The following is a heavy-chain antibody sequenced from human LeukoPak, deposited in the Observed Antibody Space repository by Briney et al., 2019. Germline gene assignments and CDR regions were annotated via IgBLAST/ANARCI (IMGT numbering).Heavy chain of an antibody. Sequence: PGGSLRLSCAASGFTFSSYGMHWVRQAPGKGLEWVAVISYDGSNKYYADSVKGRFTISRDNSKNTLYLQMNSLRAEDTAVYYCAKDASYSYGLYYFDYWGQGTLVTVSS. D-gene: IGHD5-18*01. V-gene: IGHV3-30*18. CDR2: ISYDGSNK. J-gene: IGHJ4*02. CDR1: GFTFSSYG. CDR3: AKDASYSYGLYYFDY.